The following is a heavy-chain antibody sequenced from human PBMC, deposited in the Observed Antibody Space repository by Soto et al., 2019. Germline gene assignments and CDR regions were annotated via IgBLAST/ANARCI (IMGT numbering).Heavy chain of an antibody. CDR2: ISTSGNTI. CDR1: GFTFSSYE. CDR3: ARDIDYYDSSGYQDY. J-gene: IGHJ4*02. D-gene: IGHD3-22*01. V-gene: IGHV3-48*03. Sequence: GGSLRLSCAASGFTFSSYEMNWVRQAPGKGLEWVSYISTSGNTIHYADSVKGRFTISRDNAKNSLYLQMNSLRAEDTAVYYCARDIDYYDSSGYQDYWGQGTLVTVSS.